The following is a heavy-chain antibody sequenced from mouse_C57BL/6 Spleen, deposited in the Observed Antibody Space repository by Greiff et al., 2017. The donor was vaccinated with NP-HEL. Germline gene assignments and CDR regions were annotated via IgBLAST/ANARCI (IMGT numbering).Heavy chain of an antibody. CDR3: ATLIYYDPWFAY. CDR1: GFSLTSYG. J-gene: IGHJ3*01. D-gene: IGHD2-4*01. CDR2: IWSGGST. Sequence: VKLVESGPGLVQPSQSLSITCTVSGFSLTSYGVHWVRQPPGKGLEWLGVIWSGGSTDYNAAFISRLSISKDNSKSQVFFKMNSLQADDTAIYYCATLIYYDPWFAYWGQGTLVTVSA. V-gene: IGHV2-4*01.